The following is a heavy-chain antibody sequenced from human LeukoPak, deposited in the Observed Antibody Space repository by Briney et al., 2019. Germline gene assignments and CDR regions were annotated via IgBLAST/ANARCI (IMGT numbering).Heavy chain of an antibody. Sequence: PSETLSLTCTVSGGSISSYYWSWIRQPPGKGLEWIGYIYYSGSTNYNPSLKSRVTISVDTSKNQFSLKLSSVTAADTAVYYCAKDFMRTFGDPVGYWGQGTLVTVSS. CDR1: GGSISSYY. D-gene: IGHD4-17*01. CDR3: AKDFMRTFGDPVGY. V-gene: IGHV4-59*01. CDR2: IYYSGST. J-gene: IGHJ4*02.